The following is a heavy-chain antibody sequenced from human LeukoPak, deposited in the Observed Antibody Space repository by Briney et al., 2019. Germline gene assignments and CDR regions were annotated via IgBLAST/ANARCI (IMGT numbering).Heavy chain of an antibody. CDR2: ISDSGGST. CDR3: VNGWQIDY. V-gene: IGHV3-23*01. CDR1: GFTFSIYA. Sequence: AGVSLRLSCAASGFTFSIYAMNWVRQAPGKGLEWVSGISDSGGSTYYADSVKGRFTISRDNSKKTLYLQMSGLRAEDTAVYFCVNGWQIDYWGQGTLVTVSS. D-gene: IGHD6-19*01. J-gene: IGHJ4*02.